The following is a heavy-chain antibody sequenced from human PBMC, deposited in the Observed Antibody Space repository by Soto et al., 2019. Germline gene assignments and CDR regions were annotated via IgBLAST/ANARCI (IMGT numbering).Heavy chain of an antibody. CDR2: ISAYNGNT. J-gene: IGHJ4*02. CDR3: AREGPGTSTWYVDS. D-gene: IGHD6-13*01. CDR1: GDSFISYG. V-gene: IGHV1-18*01. Sequence: GASVKVSCKASGDSFISYGISWVRQAPGQGLEWMGWISAYNGNTNYAQKLQGRVTMTTDTSPSTAYMELRSLRVEDTAVYYCAREGPGTSTWYVDSWGQGTLVTVSS.